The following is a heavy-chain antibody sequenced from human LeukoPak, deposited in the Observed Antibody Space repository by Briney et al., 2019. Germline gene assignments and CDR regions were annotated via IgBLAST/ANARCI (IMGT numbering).Heavy chain of an antibody. V-gene: IGHV4-61*01. CDR2: IDYRGNT. D-gene: IGHD2/OR15-2a*01. CDR3: ARRVYDYYYYMDV. CDR1: GASVTNGLHY. J-gene: IGHJ6*03. Sequence: SETLSLTCTVPGASVTNGLHYWSWIRQTPGKGPEWIGYIDYRGNTKYNPSLQSRVFIFVDTSESQFSLRLSSVTAADTAVYYCARRVYDYYYYMDVWGSGTTVTVSS.